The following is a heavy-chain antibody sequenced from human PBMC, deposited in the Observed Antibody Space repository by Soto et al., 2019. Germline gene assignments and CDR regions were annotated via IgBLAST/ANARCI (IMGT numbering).Heavy chain of an antibody. V-gene: IGHV3-21*01. CDR2: ITISGNYI. J-gene: IGHJ5*02. CDR1: GFAFQTYT. Sequence: EGQLVESGGGLVKPGGSLRLSCAASGFAFQTYTMEWLRQPPGKGLEWVSSITISGNYIYYADSVKGRFTISRDNGRNSVYLQMNSLRAADKAVYYCAKVGVLRTNFRWFDLRGQGKLVTVSS. D-gene: IGHD2-8*01. CDR3: AKVGVLRTNFRWFDL.